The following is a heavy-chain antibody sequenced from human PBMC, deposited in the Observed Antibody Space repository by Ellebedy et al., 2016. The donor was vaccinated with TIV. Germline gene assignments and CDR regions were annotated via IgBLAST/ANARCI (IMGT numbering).Heavy chain of an antibody. Sequence: SETLSLTCTVSGGSITRSSYYWGWIRQPPGKGLEWIGSIYYCGSTYYNPSLKSRVTIAADTSKNQFSLRLSSVTAADTAVYYCARWFGELLYVRWFDPWGQGTLVTVSS. CDR2: IYYCGST. CDR1: GGSITRSSYY. CDR3: ARWFGELLYVRWFDP. J-gene: IGHJ5*02. V-gene: IGHV4-39*01. D-gene: IGHD3-10*01.